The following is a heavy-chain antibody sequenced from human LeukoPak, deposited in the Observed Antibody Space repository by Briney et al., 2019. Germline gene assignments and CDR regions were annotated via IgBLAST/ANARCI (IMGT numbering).Heavy chain of an antibody. CDR2: IYYSGST. CDR1: GGSISSRSYY. D-gene: IGHD6-13*01. Sequence: PSETLSLTCTVSGGSISSRSYYWGWIRQPPGKGLEWIGSIYYSGSTYYNPCLKSRVTISVDTSKNQFSLKLSSVTAADTAVYYCARHEAVAAGTVDYWGQGTLVTVSS. V-gene: IGHV4-39*01. CDR3: ARHEAVAAGTVDY. J-gene: IGHJ4*02.